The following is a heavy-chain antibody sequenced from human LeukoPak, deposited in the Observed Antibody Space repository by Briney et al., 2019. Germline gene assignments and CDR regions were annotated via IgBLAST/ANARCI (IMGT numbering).Heavy chain of an antibody. V-gene: IGHV3-21*04. CDR3: AKSPPLKYFDY. J-gene: IGHJ4*02. Sequence: GGSLRLSCAASGFTFSSYSMNWVRQAPGKGLEWVSSISSSSSYIYYADSVKGRFTISRDNAKNTLFLHLNSLRADDTAVYYCAKSPPLKYFDYWGQGTLVTVSS. CDR2: ISSSSSYI. CDR1: GFTFSSYS.